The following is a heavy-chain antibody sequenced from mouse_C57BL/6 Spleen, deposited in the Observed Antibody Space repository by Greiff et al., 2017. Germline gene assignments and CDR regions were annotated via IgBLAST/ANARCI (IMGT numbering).Heavy chain of an antibody. D-gene: IGHD1-1*01. CDR1: GFTFSDYG. J-gene: IGHJ1*03. CDR2: ISSGRSTI. CDR3: ARYYYGSSYWYFDV. Sequence: EVKVVESGGGLVKPGGSLKLSCAASGFTFSDYGMHWVRQAPEKGLEWVAYISSGRSTIYYADTVKGRFTITRDNAKNTLFLQMTSLRSEDTAMYDCARYYYGSSYWYFDVWGTGTTVTVSS. V-gene: IGHV5-17*01.